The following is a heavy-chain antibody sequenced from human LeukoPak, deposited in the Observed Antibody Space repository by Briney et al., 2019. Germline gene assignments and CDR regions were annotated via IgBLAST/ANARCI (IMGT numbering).Heavy chain of an antibody. CDR2: ISSSSSYI. Sequence: GGSLRLSCAASGFTFSSYSMNRVRQAPGKGLEWVSSISSSSSYIYYADSVKGRFTISRDNAKNSLYLQMNSLRAEDTAVYYCARVVGYYDSSGYSDYWGQGTLVTVSS. J-gene: IGHJ4*02. CDR1: GFTFSSYS. V-gene: IGHV3-21*01. D-gene: IGHD3-22*01. CDR3: ARVVGYYDSSGYSDY.